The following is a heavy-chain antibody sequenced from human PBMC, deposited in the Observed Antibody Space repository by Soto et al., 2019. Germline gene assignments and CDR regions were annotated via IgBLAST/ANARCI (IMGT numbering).Heavy chain of an antibody. J-gene: IGHJ4*02. V-gene: IGHV3-30*18. D-gene: IGHD6-19*01. Sequence: QVQLVESGGGVVQPGRSLRLSCAASGFTFSSYGMHWVRQAPGKGLGWGAVISYDGSNKYYADSVKGRFTISRDNSKNTLYLQMNSLRAEDTAVYYWAKPRASGWYGSFDYWGPGTLVTVS. CDR2: ISYDGSNK. CDR1: GFTFSSYG. CDR3: AKPRASGWYGSFDY.